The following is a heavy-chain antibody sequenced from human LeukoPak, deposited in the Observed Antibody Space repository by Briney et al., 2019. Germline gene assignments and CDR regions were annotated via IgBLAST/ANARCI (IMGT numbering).Heavy chain of an antibody. J-gene: IGHJ5*02. CDR1: GGSISSYY. D-gene: IGHD2-2*01. Sequence: PSETLSLTCTVSGGSISSYYWSWIRQPAGKGLEWIGRIYTSGSTNYNPSLKSRVTMSVDTSKNQFSLKLSSVTAADTAVYCCAREWDIVVVPAAVHNWFDPWGQGTLVTVSS. CDR2: IYTSGST. V-gene: IGHV4-4*07. CDR3: AREWDIVVVPAAVHNWFDP.